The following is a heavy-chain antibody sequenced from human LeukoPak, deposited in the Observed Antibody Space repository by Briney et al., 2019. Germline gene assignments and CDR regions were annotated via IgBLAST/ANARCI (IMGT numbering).Heavy chain of an antibody. J-gene: IGHJ5*02. Sequence: SETLSLTCTVSGGSISSGSYYWSWIRQPAGKGLEWIGRIYTSGSTNYNPSLKSRVTISVDTSENQFSLKLNSVTAADTAVYYCAREIVVVPAAIWFDPWGQGTLVTVSS. D-gene: IGHD2-2*01. CDR1: GGSISSGSYY. V-gene: IGHV4-61*02. CDR2: IYTSGST. CDR3: AREIVVVPAAIWFDP.